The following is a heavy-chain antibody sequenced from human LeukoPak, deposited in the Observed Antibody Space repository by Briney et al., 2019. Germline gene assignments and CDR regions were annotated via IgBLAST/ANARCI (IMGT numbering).Heavy chain of an antibody. J-gene: IGHJ5*02. D-gene: IGHD4-17*01. CDR1: GGSFSGYY. CDR3: AIGVIYGDYLNWFDP. Sequence: PSETLSLTCAVYGGSFSGYYWSWIRQPPGKGLEWIGEINHSGSTNYNPSLKSRVTISVDTSKNQFSLKLSSVTAADTAVYYCAIGVIYGDYLNWFDPWGQGTLVTVSS. CDR2: INHSGST. V-gene: IGHV4-34*01.